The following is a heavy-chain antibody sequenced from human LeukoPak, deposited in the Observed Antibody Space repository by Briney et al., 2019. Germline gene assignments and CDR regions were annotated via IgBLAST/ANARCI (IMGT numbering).Heavy chain of an antibody. CDR2: IHPNGGKT. CDR3: ASETEVGYY. CDR1: GFIFSTSG. Sequence: GGSLRLSCAASGFIFSTSGMSWVRQAPDWGLEWVSSIHPNGGKTYYADSVKGRFTISRDNSENTVYLQMNSLRAEDTAVYYCASETEVGYYWGQGTLVTVSS. J-gene: IGHJ4*02. D-gene: IGHD1-14*01. V-gene: IGHV3-23*01.